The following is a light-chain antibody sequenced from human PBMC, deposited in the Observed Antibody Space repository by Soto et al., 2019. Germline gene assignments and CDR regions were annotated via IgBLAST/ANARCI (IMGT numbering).Light chain of an antibody. CDR2: DVS. Sequence: QSALTQPRSVSGSPGQSVTISCTGTSSDVGGYNYVSWYQQYPGKAPKLMTYDVSKRPSGIPDRFSGSKSGNTASLTISGLQAEDEADYYCCSYAGNYTWVFGGGTQLTVL. J-gene: IGLJ3*02. CDR3: CSYAGNYTWV. V-gene: IGLV2-11*01. CDR1: SSDVGGYNY.